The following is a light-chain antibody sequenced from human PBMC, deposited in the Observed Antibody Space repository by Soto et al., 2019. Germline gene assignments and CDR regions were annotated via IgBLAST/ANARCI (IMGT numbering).Light chain of an antibody. CDR3: RKYNSYWT. CDR1: QSISSW. Sequence: DIQMTQSPSTLSASVGDRVTITCRASQSISSWLAWYQQKPGKAPKLLIYDASSLESGVPSRFSGSGYGTEDSRSNGSLLPCDFTTYYWRKYNSYWTCGEGTKVEI. CDR2: DAS. V-gene: IGKV1-5*01. J-gene: IGKJ1*01.